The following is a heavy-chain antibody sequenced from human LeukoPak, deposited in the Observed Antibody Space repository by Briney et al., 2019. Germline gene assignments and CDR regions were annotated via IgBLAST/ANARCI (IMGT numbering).Heavy chain of an antibody. J-gene: IGHJ4*02. CDR1: GFTFSSYE. CDR3: ARDWKGIDY. CDR2: ISSSGSTI. Sequence: GGSLRLSCAASGFTFSSYEMNWVRQAPGKGLEWVSYISSSGSTIYYADSVKGRFTISRGNAKNSLYLQMNSLRAEDTAVYYCARDWKGIDYWGQGTLVTVSS. V-gene: IGHV3-48*03. D-gene: IGHD1-1*01.